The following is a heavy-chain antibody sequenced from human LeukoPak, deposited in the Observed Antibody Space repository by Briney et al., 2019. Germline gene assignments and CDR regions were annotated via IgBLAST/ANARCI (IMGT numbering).Heavy chain of an antibody. D-gene: IGHD6-13*01. Sequence: PSETLSLTCSVSGGSISTYNYYWGWIRQPPGKGLEWIGSVYYTGSTYHNPSLKSRVTISVDTSKNQFSPKLSSVTAADTAVYYCARDDIAAAGVFDYWGQGTLVTVSS. V-gene: IGHV4-39*07. CDR2: VYYTGST. CDR1: GGSISTYNYY. J-gene: IGHJ4*02. CDR3: ARDDIAAAGVFDY.